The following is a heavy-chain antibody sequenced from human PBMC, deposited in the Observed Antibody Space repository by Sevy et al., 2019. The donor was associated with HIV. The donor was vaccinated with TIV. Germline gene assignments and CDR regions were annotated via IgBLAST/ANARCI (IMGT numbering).Heavy chain of an antibody. CDR2: ISTYNTVR. D-gene: IGHD6-19*01. V-gene: IGHV1-18*01. Sequence: ASVKVSCKASGYTFTSYGISWVRQAPGQGLAWMGWISTYNTVRNSAQKFHDRVTMTIDRFTRTAYMELRSLRPDDTAVYYCARSTQVAGRSNWFDPWGQGTLVTVSS. J-gene: IGHJ5*02. CDR3: ARSTQVAGRSNWFDP. CDR1: GYTFTSYG.